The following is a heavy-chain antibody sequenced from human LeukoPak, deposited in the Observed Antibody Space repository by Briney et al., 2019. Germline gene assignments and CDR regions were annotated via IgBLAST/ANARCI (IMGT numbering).Heavy chain of an antibody. CDR3: ARRPIYTIFGVPRDY. CDR1: GGSISSSSYY. V-gene: IGHV4-39*01. D-gene: IGHD3-3*01. CDR2: IYYSGST. Sequence: SEILSLTCTVSGGSISSSSYYWGWIRQPPGKGLEWIGSIYYSGSTYYNPSLKSRVTISVDTSKNQFSLKLSSVTAADTAVYYCARRPIYTIFGVPRDYWGQGTLVTVSS. J-gene: IGHJ4*02.